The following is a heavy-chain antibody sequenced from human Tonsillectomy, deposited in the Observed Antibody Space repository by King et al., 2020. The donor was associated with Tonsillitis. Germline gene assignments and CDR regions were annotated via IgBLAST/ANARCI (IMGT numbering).Heavy chain of an antibody. CDR2: IYPGDSDT. J-gene: IGHJ3*02. CDR1: GYSFTSYW. D-gene: IGHD3-10*01. CDR3: ARVGADYGSGTYWSDAFDI. Sequence: VQLVQSGAEVKKPGESLKISCKGSGYSFTSYWIGWVRQMPGKGLEWMGIIYPGDSDTRYSPSFQGQVTISADKSISTAYLQWSSLKASDTAMYYCARVGADYGSGTYWSDAFDIWGQGTMVTVSS. V-gene: IGHV5-51*01.